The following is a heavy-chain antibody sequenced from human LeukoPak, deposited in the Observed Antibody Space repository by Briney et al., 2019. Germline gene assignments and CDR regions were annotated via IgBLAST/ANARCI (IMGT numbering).Heavy chain of an antibody. CDR1: GFTFDRFT. Sequence: GGSLRLSCAASGFTFDRFTIHWVRHTPGKGLEWVSFINRRGHTFYADSVKGRLTISRDNAKNSLFLQMDSLRAEDTAVYYCARESVRRISMRSKGFFDYWGRGTRVTVSS. D-gene: IGHD3-22*01. J-gene: IGHJ4*02. V-gene: IGHV3-21*01. CDR3: ARESVRRISMRSKGFFDY. CDR2: INRRGHT.